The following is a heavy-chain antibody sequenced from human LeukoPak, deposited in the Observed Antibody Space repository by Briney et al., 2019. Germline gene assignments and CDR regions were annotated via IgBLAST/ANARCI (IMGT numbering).Heavy chain of an antibody. J-gene: IGHJ6*02. CDR1: GFTFSSYA. CDR2: ISGSGGST. Sequence: GGSLRLSCAASGFTFSSYAMSWVRQAPGKGLEWVSAISGSGGSTYYADPVKGRFTISRDNSKNTLYLQMNSLRAEDTAVYYCAKDPYSSSWSDHYGMDVWGQGTTVTVSS. CDR3: AKDPYSSSWSDHYGMDV. V-gene: IGHV3-23*01. D-gene: IGHD6-13*01.